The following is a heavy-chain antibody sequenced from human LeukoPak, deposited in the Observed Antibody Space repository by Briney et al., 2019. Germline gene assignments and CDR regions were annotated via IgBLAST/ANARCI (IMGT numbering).Heavy chain of an antibody. CDR1: GGSISSGSYY. CDR2: IYTSGST. CDR3: ARSPNRFYGSGSFYFDY. Sequence: SETLSLTCTVSGGSISSGSYYWSWIRQPAGKGLEWIGRIYTSGSTNYNPSLKSRVTISVDTSKNQFSLKLSSVTAADTAVYYCARSPNRFYGSGSFYFDYWAREPWSPSPQ. J-gene: IGHJ4*02. D-gene: IGHD3-10*01. V-gene: IGHV4-61*02.